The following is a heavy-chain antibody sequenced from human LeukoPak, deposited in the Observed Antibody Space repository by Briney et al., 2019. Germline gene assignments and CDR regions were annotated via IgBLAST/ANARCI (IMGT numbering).Heavy chain of an antibody. CDR2: ISSSSSTI. V-gene: IGHV3-48*01. CDR3: ARGARAKIDAFDI. D-gene: IGHD3-16*01. CDR1: GFTFSSYS. J-gene: IGHJ3*02. Sequence: GGSLRLSCAASGFTFSSYSMNWVRQAPGKGLEWVSYISSSSSTIYYADSVKGRFTISRDNAKNLLYLQMNSLRAEDTAVYYCARGARAKIDAFDIWGQGTMVTVSS.